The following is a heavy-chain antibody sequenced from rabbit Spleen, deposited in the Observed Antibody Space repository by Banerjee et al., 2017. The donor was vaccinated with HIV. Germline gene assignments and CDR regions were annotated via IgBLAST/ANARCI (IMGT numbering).Heavy chain of an antibody. Sequence: QSLEESGGDLVKPGASLTLTCTASGFSFSSSDYMCWVRQAPGKGLEWIGCVDVGSSGFTYFASWAKGRFTISKTSSTTVTLQMTSLTVADTATYFCARDAGRGDYIDGVFNLWGPGTLVTVS. CDR2: VDVGSSGFT. CDR1: GFSFSSSDY. J-gene: IGHJ4*01. CDR3: ARDAGRGDYIDGVFNL. D-gene: IGHD8-1*01. V-gene: IGHV1S40*01.